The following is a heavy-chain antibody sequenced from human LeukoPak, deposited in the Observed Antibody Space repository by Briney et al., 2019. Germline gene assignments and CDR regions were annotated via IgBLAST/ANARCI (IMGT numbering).Heavy chain of an antibody. CDR2: ISSGSSAR. J-gene: IGHJ4*02. V-gene: IGHV3-48*01. D-gene: IGHD3-3*01. Sequence: GGSLRLSCAASGFAFSSHSMNWVRQTPGKGLEWVSYISSGSSARYYADSVKGRFTISRDDARNSLYLQMNSLRAEDTAVYYCARMSGSRLPGYWGQGTLVTVSS. CDR1: GFAFSSHS. CDR3: ARMSGSRLPGY.